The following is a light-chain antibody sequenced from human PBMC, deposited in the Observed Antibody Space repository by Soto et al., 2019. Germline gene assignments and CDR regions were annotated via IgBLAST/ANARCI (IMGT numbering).Light chain of an antibody. CDR2: EVN. Sequence: QSVLTQPASVSGSPGQSITISCTGTTSDVGGYDYVSWYQHHPGKAPKLIIYEVNYRPSGVSNRFSGSKSGNTASLTISGLQSEDEADYYCSSYTTTSTPYVFGTGTSSPS. CDR3: SSYTTTSTPYV. J-gene: IGLJ1*01. V-gene: IGLV2-14*01. CDR1: TSDVGGYDY.